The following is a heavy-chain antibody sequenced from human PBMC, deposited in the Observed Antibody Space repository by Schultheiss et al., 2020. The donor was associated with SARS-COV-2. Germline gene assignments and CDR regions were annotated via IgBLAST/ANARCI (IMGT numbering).Heavy chain of an antibody. D-gene: IGHD1-1*01. CDR1: GFTFSSYD. CDR3: AREGGTRYFDY. CDR2: IGTAGDP. J-gene: IGHJ4*02. V-gene: IGHV3-13*05. Sequence: GESLKISCAASGFTFSSYDMHWVRQATGKGLEWVSAIGTAGDPYYPGSVKGRFTISRDNSKNTLYLQMNSLRAEDTAVYYCAREGGTRYFDYWGQGTLVTVSS.